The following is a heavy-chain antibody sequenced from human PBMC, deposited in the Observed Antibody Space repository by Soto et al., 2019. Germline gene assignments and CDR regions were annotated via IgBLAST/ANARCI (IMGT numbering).Heavy chain of an antibody. V-gene: IGHV3-23*01. J-gene: IGHJ4*02. Sequence: EVQLLESGGGLVQPGGSLRLSCAASGFTFSSFAMNWVRQAPGKGLEWVSVISGSSGHTYYADSVKGRFIISRDNSKKTLYLQMDSLSADDTAVYYCARGTSGYIWGSYLRYCDSWGQGALVTVSS. CDR3: ARGTSGYIWGSYLRYCDS. D-gene: IGHD3-16*02. CDR1: GFTFSSFA. CDR2: ISGSSGHT.